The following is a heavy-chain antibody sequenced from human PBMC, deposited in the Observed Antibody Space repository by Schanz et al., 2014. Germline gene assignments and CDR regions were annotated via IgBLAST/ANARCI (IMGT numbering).Heavy chain of an antibody. CDR2: ISPYNGHT. V-gene: IGHV1-18*01. D-gene: IGHD3-9*01. CDR3: AKDINPYTDVLRHDLPDS. Sequence: QVQLVQSGSEVKKPGDSVKVSCETSGYSFTKYGINWVRQAPGQGLEWMGWISPYNGHTEYGKKFQGRFTMTTDTSTTTAYLELRSLTSDDTALYYCAKDINPYTDVLRHDLPDSWGQGTRVTVSS. CDR1: GYSFTKYG. J-gene: IGHJ4*02.